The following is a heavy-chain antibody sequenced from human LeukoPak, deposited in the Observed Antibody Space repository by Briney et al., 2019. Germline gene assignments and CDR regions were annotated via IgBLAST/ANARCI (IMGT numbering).Heavy chain of an antibody. V-gene: IGHV1-46*01. J-gene: IGHJ4*02. Sequence: ASVKVSCKASGYTFTSYYTHWVRQAPGQGLEWMGIINPSGGSTSYAQKFQGRVTMTRDTSTSTVYMELSSLRSEDTAVYYCAREGMVRDIDYWGQGTLVTVSS. CDR1: GYTFTSYY. CDR2: INPSGGST. CDR3: AREGMVRDIDY. D-gene: IGHD4-23*01.